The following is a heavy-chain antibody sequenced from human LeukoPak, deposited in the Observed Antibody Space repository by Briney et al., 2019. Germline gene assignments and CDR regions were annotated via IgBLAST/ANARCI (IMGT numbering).Heavy chain of an antibody. D-gene: IGHD3-22*01. CDR1: GYTFTSYA. J-gene: IGHJ4*02. V-gene: IGHV7-4-1*02. CDR2: LNTNTGNP. Sequence: ASVKVSCKASGYTFTSYAMNWVRQAPGQGLEWMGWLNTNTGNPTYAQGFTGRFVFSLDTSVSTAYLQISSLKAEDTAVYYCARVVRGSSAYRYYFDYWGQGTLVTVSS. CDR3: ARVVRGSSAYRYYFDY.